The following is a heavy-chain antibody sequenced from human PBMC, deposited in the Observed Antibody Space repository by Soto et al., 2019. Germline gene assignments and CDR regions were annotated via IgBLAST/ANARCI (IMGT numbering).Heavy chain of an antibody. CDR1: GFTFSSYG. Sequence: GGSLRLSCAASGFTFSSYGMHWVRQAPGKGLEWVAVIWYDGSNKYYADSVKGRFTISRDNSKNTLYLQMNSLRAEDTAVYYCARDMTPNTAMVTSVFDYWGQGTLVTVSS. D-gene: IGHD5-18*01. CDR3: ARDMTPNTAMVTSVFDY. CDR2: IWYDGSNK. J-gene: IGHJ4*02. V-gene: IGHV3-33*08.